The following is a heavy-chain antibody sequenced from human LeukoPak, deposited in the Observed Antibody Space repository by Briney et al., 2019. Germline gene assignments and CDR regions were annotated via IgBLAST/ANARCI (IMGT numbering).Heavy chain of an antibody. CDR2: INHSGST. D-gene: IGHD7-27*01. V-gene: IGHV4-34*01. CDR3: ARRIESWGSSAFDI. CDR1: GGSFSGYY. Sequence: SSECLSLTCAVYGGSFSGYYWSWIRQPPGNGLEWVGEINHSGSTNYNPSLKSRVTISVDTSKNQFSLKLRSVTAADTAVYYCARRIESWGSSAFDIWGQGTLVTVSS. J-gene: IGHJ3*02.